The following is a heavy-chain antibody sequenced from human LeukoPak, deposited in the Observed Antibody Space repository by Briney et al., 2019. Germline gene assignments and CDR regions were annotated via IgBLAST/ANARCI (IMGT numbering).Heavy chain of an antibody. J-gene: IGHJ4*02. Sequence: ASVKVSCKVAGYTLIQLAVHWVRQAPGKGLEWMGGFNPENGEIIYAQSLEGRVAMTEDTSKDTAYMELSGLRSEDTAVYYCATEGSISASGFDSWGQGTLVTVSS. CDR3: ATEGSISASGFDS. D-gene: IGHD2-2*01. CDR1: GYTLIQLA. V-gene: IGHV1-24*01. CDR2: FNPENGEI.